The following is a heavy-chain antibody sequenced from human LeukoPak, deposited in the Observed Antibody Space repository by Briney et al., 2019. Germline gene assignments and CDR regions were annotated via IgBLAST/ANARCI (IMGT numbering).Heavy chain of an antibody. Sequence: PSETLSLTCTVSGGSISSGGYSWSWIRQHPGKGLEWIGYIYYSGSTYYNPSLKSRVTISVDTSKNQFSLKLSSVTAADTAVYYCARAFSGSYYNVLNWFDPWGQGTLVTVSS. CDR3: ARAFSGSYYNVLNWFDP. D-gene: IGHD3-10*01. CDR1: GGSISSGGYS. V-gene: IGHV4-31*03. J-gene: IGHJ5*02. CDR2: IYYSGST.